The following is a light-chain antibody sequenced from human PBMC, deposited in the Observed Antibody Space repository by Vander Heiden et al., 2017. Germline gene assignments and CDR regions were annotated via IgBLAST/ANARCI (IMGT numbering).Light chain of an antibody. V-gene: IGKV1-39*01. J-gene: IGKJ1*01. Sequence: DLQMTSSPSLLSASVGDRVTISRRGSQSISSYLNWYQQKPGEAPKLLNDAASSVQRGIPSRFSGSAAGADFTLTISRLHQEDFANYYCQQSNSTPWTFGQGTRVEIK. CDR1: QSISSY. CDR3: QQSNSTPWT. CDR2: AAS.